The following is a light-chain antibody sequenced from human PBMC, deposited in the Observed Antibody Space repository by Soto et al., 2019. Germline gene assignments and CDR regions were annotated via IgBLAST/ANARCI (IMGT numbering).Light chain of an antibody. CDR3: QQYNSYPWT. J-gene: IGKJ1*01. CDR2: DAS. Sequence: DIQMTQSPSTLSASVGYRVTITCRASQSISSWLAWYQQKPGKAPKLLIHDASRLEGGVPSRFSGSGSGTEFTLTISSLQPDDFATYYCQQYNSYPWTFGQGTKVEIK. V-gene: IGKV1-5*01. CDR1: QSISSW.